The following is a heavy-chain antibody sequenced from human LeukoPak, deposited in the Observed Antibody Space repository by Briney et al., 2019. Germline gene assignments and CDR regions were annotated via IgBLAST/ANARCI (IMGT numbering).Heavy chain of an antibody. V-gene: IGHV3-74*01. Sequence: PGGSLRLSCEASGFILSDYWMTWVRQAPGKGLEWVSRINSDGSRITYADSVKGRFTISRDNAKNTLYLQMNSLRVEDTAVYYCASSPVITRDWGQGTLVTVSS. CDR1: GFILSDYW. CDR3: ASSPVITRD. D-gene: IGHD3-22*01. J-gene: IGHJ4*02. CDR2: INSDGSRI.